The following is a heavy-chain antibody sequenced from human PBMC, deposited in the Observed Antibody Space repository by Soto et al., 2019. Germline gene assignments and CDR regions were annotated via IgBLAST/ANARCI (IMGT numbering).Heavy chain of an antibody. CDR2: IYYSGST. V-gene: IGHV4-59*08. D-gene: IGHD6-13*01. Sequence: QVQLQESGPGLVKPSETLSLTCTVSGGSISSYYWSWIRQPPGKGLEWIGYIYYSGSTNHDPSLKSRVTISVDTSKNQFSLKLSSVTAADTAVYYCARHEGYSSSWSSFDYWGQGTLVTVSS. CDR3: ARHEGYSSSWSSFDY. CDR1: GGSISSYY. J-gene: IGHJ4*02.